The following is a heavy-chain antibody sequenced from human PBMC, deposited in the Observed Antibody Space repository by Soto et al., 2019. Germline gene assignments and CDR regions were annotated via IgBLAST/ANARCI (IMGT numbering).Heavy chain of an antibody. CDR1: GFTFSSYG. Sequence: PGGSLRLSCAASGFTFSSYGMHWVRQAPGKGLEWVAVISYDGSNKYYADSVKGRFTISRDNSKNTLYLQMNSLRAEDTAVYYCAKVETITMIVVVPFDYWGQGTLVTVSS. CDR2: ISYDGSNK. V-gene: IGHV3-30*18. J-gene: IGHJ4*02. CDR3: AKVETITMIVVVPFDY. D-gene: IGHD3-22*01.